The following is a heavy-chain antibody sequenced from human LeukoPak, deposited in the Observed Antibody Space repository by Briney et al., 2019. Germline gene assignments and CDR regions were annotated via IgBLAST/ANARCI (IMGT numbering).Heavy chain of an antibody. V-gene: IGHV1-2*02. CDR2: IKPYTGGT. CDR3: ARAQYQLLYGYYNYYMDV. Sequence: ASVTVSCKASGYTFTGYYIHWVRLAPGQGLEWMGWIKPYTGGTNTAQKFQGRVTLTGDTSISTAYMELSGLTSDDTAVYYCARAQYQLLYGYYNYYMDVRGKGTTVTVSS. D-gene: IGHD2-2*02. CDR1: GYTFTGYY. J-gene: IGHJ6*03.